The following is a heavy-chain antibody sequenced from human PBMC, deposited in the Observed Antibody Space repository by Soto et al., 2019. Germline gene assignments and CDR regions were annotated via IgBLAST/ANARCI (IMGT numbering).Heavy chain of an antibody. D-gene: IGHD3-10*01. V-gene: IGHV4-59*01. Sequence: SETLSLTCTVSGGSISSYYWSWIRQPPGKGLEWIGYIYYSGSTNYNPSLKSRVTISVDTSKNQFSLKLSSVTAADTAVYYCARADGSGSYYFDYWGQGTLVTVSS. CDR3: ARADGSGSYYFDY. CDR1: GGSISSYY. J-gene: IGHJ4*02. CDR2: IYYSGST.